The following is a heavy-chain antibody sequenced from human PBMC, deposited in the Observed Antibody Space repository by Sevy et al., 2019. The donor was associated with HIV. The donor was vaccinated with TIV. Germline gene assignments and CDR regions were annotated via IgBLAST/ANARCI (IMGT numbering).Heavy chain of an antibody. Sequence: GGSLRLSCAVSGVTFSDYAMSWVRQAPGKGLEWVSFISGFGDKTYYADSVRGRFTISRDNSKNTLHLQMNSLRAEDTAVYYCAKAGGINWFYYYYGMHVWGQGTTVTVSS. J-gene: IGHJ6*02. CDR1: GVTFSDYA. CDR2: ISGFGDKT. V-gene: IGHV3-23*01. CDR3: AKAGGINWFYYYYGMHV. D-gene: IGHD1-1*01.